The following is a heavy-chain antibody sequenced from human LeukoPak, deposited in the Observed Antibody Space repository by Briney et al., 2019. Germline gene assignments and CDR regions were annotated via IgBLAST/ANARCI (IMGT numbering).Heavy chain of an antibody. J-gene: IGHJ4*02. Sequence: PGGSLRLSCAASGFTFSSYAMSWVRQAPGKGLEWVSAISGSGGSTYYADSVKGRFTISRDNSKNTLYLQMNSLRAGDTAVHFCAKERIISEYSYGYPRAFDYWGRGTLVTVSS. CDR2: ISGSGGST. CDR3: AKERIISEYSYGYPRAFDY. D-gene: IGHD5-18*01. CDR1: GFTFSSYA. V-gene: IGHV3-23*01.